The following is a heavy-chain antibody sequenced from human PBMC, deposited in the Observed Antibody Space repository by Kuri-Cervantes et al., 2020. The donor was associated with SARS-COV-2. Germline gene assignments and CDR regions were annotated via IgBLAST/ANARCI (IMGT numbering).Heavy chain of an antibody. D-gene: IGHD6-19*01. V-gene: IGHV4-39*01. J-gene: IGHJ3*02. CDR2: IYYSGST. CDR1: GGSISSSSYY. Sequence: SETLSLTCTVSGGSISSSSYYWGWIRQPPGKGLEWIGSIYYSGSTYYNPSLKSRVTISVDTSKNQFSLKLSSVTAADTAVYYCASLSRGSGWSGFAFDIWGQGTMVTVSS. CDR3: ASLSRGSGWSGFAFDI.